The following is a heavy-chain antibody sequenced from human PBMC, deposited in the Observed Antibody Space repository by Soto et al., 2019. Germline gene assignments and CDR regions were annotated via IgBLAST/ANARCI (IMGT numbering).Heavy chain of an antibody. CDR3: HRKLRGHGVKYIDF. J-gene: IGHJ4*02. Sequence: SQTLSLTCAISGDSVSSNSAAWNWIRQSPSRGLEWLGRTYYRSKWFNDHAISVKSRIAINPDTSKNHFSLQLNSVTPDDTAVYSCHRKLRGHGVKYIDFWGQGTLVTVSS. D-gene: IGHD3-10*01. CDR2: TYYRSKWFN. CDR1: GDSVSSNSAA. V-gene: IGHV6-1*01.